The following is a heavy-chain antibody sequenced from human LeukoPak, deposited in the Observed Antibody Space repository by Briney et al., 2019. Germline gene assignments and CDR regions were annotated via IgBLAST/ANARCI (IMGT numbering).Heavy chain of an antibody. J-gene: IGHJ5*02. CDR1: GYTFTGYY. CDR2: ISPNSDDT. V-gene: IGHV1-2*02. Sequence: ASVKVSCKASGYTFTGYYLHWVRQAPGQGLEWMGWISPNSDDTNYAQKFRGRVNMTRDTSISTAYMELSRLRSDDTAIYYCAREGTTGKFDWFDPWGQGTLVTVSS. D-gene: IGHD1-1*01. CDR3: AREGTTGKFDWFDP.